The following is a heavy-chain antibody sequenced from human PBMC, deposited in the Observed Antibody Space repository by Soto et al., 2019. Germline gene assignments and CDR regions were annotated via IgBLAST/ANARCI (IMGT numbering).Heavy chain of an antibody. CDR3: ARDSGAKLSSS. V-gene: IGHV1-69*13. D-gene: IGHD6-13*01. J-gene: IGHJ4*02. CDR1: GGTFSSYR. CDR2: IVPIYRTA. Sequence: GASVKVSCKASGGTFSSYRINWLRQAPGQGLEWVGGIVPIYRTADYAQKFQGRVTITADESARTAYLEVRSLKSQDTAVYYCARDSGAKLSSSWGQGTLVTVS.